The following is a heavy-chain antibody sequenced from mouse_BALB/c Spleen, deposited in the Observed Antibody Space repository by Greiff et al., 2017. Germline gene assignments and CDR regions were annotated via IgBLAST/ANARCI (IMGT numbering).Heavy chain of an antibody. CDR1: GFTFSSFG. V-gene: IGHV5-17*02. D-gene: IGHD2-4*01. J-gene: IGHJ4*01. CDR3: ARSITKDAMDY. CDR2: ISSGSSTI. Sequence: VQLQQSGGGLVQPGGSRKLSCAASGFTFSSFGMHWVRQAPEKGLEWVAYISSGSSTIYYADTVKGRFTISRDNPKNTLFLQMTSLRSEDTAMYYCARSITKDAMDYWGQGTSVTVSS.